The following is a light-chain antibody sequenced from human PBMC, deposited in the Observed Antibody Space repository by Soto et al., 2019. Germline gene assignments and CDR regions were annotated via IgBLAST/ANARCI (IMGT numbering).Light chain of an antibody. Sequence: EIVLTQSPGTLSLSPGERATLSFRASQSVSSYLAWYQQKPGQAPRLLIYDASNRATGIPARFSGSGSGTDFTLTISSLEPEDFAVYYCKQRSKWPWTCGQGTKVDI. CDR1: QSVSSY. V-gene: IGKV3-11*01. J-gene: IGKJ1*01. CDR2: DAS. CDR3: KQRSKWPWT.